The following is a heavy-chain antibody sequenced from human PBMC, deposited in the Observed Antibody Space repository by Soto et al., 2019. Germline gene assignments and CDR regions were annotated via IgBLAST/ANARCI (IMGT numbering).Heavy chain of an antibody. D-gene: IGHD6-13*01. J-gene: IGHJ4*02. V-gene: IGHV3-30*18. Sequence: VQLVESGGGVVQPGRSLRLSCAASGFTFSSYGMHWVRQAPGKGLEWVAVISYDGSNKYYADSVKGRFTISRDNSKNTLYLTMNSLRAEDTAVYYCAKDLRFREYAAGMFDYWGQGTLVTVSS. CDR2: ISYDGSNK. CDR1: GFTFSSYG. CDR3: AKDLRFREYAAGMFDY.